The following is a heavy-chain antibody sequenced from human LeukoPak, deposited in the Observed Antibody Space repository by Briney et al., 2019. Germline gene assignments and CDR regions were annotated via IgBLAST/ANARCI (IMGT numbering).Heavy chain of an antibody. D-gene: IGHD3-10*01. CDR1: GGSISSYY. CDR2: IYYSGST. J-gene: IGHJ4*02. V-gene: IGHV4-59*12. CDR3: ARGQIYGSGSYSPPGY. Sequence: PSETLSLTCTVSGGSISSYYWSWIRQPPGKGLEWIGYIYYSGSTNYNPSLKSRVTISVDTSKNQFSLKLSSVTAADTAVYYCARGQIYGSGSYSPPGYWGQGTLVTVSS.